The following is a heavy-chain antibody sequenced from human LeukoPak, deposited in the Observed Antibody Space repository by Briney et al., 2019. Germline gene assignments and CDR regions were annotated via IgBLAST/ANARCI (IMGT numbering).Heavy chain of an antibody. V-gene: IGHV4-59*01. J-gene: IGHJ5*02. CDR1: GGSISSYY. Sequence: SETLSLTCTVSGGSISSYYWSWIPQPPGKGLEWIGYIYYSGSTNYNPSLKSRVTISVDTSKDQFSLKLSSVTAADTAVYYCARNVDTAMVTWFDPWGQGTLVTVSS. D-gene: IGHD5-18*01. CDR3: ARNVDTAMVTWFDP. CDR2: IYYSGST.